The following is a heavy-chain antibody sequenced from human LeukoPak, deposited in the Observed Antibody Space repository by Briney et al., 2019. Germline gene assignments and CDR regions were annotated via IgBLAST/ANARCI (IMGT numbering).Heavy chain of an antibody. V-gene: IGHV3-23*01. Sequence: GASLRLSCAASGFTFSSYAVSWVRQAPGKGLEWVSGISGSGGSTYYADSVKGRFTISRDNSKNTLYLQMNSLRAEDTAVYYCAKGLGSSGYYYSPFDSWGQGTLVTVSS. CDR1: GFTFSSYA. J-gene: IGHJ4*02. CDR3: AKGLGSSGYYYSPFDS. CDR2: ISGSGGST. D-gene: IGHD3-22*01.